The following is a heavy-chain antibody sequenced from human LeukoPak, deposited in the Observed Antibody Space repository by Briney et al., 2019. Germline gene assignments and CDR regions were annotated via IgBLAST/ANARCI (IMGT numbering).Heavy chain of an antibody. J-gene: IGHJ6*02. CDR3: AREATDKYYYYGMDV. V-gene: IGHV4-30-4*01. Sequence: SETLSLTCTVSGGSISSGDYYWSWIRQPPGKGLEWIGYIYYSGSTYYNPSLKSRVTISVDTSKNQFSLKLSSVTAADTAVYYCAREATDKYYYYGMDVWGQGTTVTVSS. CDR1: GGSISSGDYY. D-gene: IGHD1-26*01. CDR2: IYYSGST.